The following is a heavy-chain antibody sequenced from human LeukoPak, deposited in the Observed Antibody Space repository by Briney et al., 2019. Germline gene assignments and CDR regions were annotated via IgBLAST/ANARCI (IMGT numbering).Heavy chain of an antibody. Sequence: GGSLRLSCAASGFTFSSYAMSWVRQAPGKGLEWVSAISSNGGSTYYANSVKGRFTISRDNSKNTLYLQMGSLRAEDMAVYYCAREDDYGDYAGFDYWGQGTLVTVSS. J-gene: IGHJ4*02. CDR2: ISSNGGST. CDR3: AREDDYGDYAGFDY. CDR1: GFTFSSYA. V-gene: IGHV3-64*01. D-gene: IGHD4-17*01.